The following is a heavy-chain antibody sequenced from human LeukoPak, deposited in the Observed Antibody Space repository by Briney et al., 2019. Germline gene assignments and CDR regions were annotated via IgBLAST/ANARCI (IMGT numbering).Heavy chain of an antibody. Sequence: GGSLRLSCAASGFTFSSYAMSWVRQAPGKGLEWVAVIWYDGSNKYYADSVKGRFTISRDNSKNTLYLQMNSLRAEDTAVYYCARDSTTHHLYYYDSSGYSDDAFDIWGQGTMVTVSS. V-gene: IGHV3-33*08. J-gene: IGHJ3*02. CDR3: ARDSTTHHLYYYDSSGYSDDAFDI. D-gene: IGHD3-22*01. CDR1: GFTFSSYA. CDR2: IWYDGSNK.